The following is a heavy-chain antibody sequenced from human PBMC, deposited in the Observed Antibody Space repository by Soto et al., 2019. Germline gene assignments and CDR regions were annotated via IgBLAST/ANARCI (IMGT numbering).Heavy chain of an antibody. CDR1: GGSISSYY. Sequence: SQTLSLTCTVSGGSISSYYWSWIRQPPGKGLEWIGYIYYSGSTNYNPSLKSRVTISVDTSKRQFSLKLSSVTAADTAVYYCARAPQYYAYYFDYWGQGTLVTVSS. V-gene: IGHV4-59*01. D-gene: IGHD3-16*01. J-gene: IGHJ4*02. CDR3: ARAPQYYAYYFDY. CDR2: IYYSGST.